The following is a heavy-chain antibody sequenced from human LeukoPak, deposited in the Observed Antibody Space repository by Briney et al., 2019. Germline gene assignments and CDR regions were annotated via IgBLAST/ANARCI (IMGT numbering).Heavy chain of an antibody. D-gene: IGHD6-19*01. Sequence: SETLSLTCTVSGGSISSSSYYWSWIRQPPGKGLEWIGEINHSGSTNYNPSLKSRVTISVDTSKNQFSLKLSSVTAADTAVYYCARGRTPGIAVAGRSFDYWGQGTLVTVSS. CDR3: ARGRTPGIAVAGRSFDY. V-gene: IGHV4-39*07. J-gene: IGHJ4*02. CDR2: INHSGST. CDR1: GGSISSSSYY.